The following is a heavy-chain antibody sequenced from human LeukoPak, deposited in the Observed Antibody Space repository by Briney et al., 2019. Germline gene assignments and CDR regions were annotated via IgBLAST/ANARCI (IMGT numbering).Heavy chain of an antibody. V-gene: IGHV3-23*01. D-gene: IGHD5-24*01. CDR2: ISGSGAYI. CDR1: GFTFSNYA. J-gene: IGHJ4*02. Sequence: GGSLRLSCAVSGFTFSNYAMSWVRQAPGKGLEWVSAISGSGAYIYYADSVKGRFTVSRDNSKNTLYLQMNSLRDEDTAVYYCMRTVETATMDWGQGTLVTVSS. CDR3: MRTVETATMD.